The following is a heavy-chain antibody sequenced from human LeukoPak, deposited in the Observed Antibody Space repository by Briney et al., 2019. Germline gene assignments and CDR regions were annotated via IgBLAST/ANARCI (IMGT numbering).Heavy chain of an antibody. CDR3: ARRPYYDFWSGYYH. V-gene: IGHV1-69*05. CDR1: GGTFSSYA. Sequence: ASVKVSCKASGGTFSSYAISWVRQAPGQGLEWMGGIIPIFGTANYAQKFQGRVTITTDESTSTAYMELSSLRSEDTAVYYCARRPYYDFWSGYYHWGQGTLVTVSS. J-gene: IGHJ4*02. D-gene: IGHD3-3*01. CDR2: IIPIFGTA.